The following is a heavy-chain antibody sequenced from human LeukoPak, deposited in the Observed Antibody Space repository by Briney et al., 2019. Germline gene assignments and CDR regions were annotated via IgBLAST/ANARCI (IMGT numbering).Heavy chain of an antibody. V-gene: IGHV4-39*01. CDR1: GGSISSSSYY. Sequence: SETLPLTCTVSGGSISSSSYYWGWIRQPPGTGLEWIGSIYYSGSTYYNPSLKSRVTISVDTSKNQFSLKLSSVTAADTAVYYCARHYRVLRFLEWLYYFDYWGQGTLVTVSS. CDR2: IYYSGST. CDR3: ARHYRVLRFLEWLYYFDY. D-gene: IGHD3-3*01. J-gene: IGHJ4*02.